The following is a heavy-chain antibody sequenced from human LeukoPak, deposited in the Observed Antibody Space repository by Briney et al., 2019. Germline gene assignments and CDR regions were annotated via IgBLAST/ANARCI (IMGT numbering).Heavy chain of an antibody. CDR3: ARASFPRVVAAKNWFDP. CDR2: IYHSGST. Sequence: SETLSLTCAVSGGSISSGGYSWSWIRQPPGKGLVWFGYIYHSGSTYYNPSLKSRVTISGDRSKNQFSLKLSSVTAADTAVYYCARASFPRVVAAKNWFDPWGQGTLVPVSS. J-gene: IGHJ5*02. V-gene: IGHV4-30-2*01. CDR1: GGSISSGGYS. D-gene: IGHD2-15*01.